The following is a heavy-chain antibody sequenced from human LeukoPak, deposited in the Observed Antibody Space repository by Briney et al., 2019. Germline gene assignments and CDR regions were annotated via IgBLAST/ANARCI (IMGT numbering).Heavy chain of an antibody. D-gene: IGHD6-13*01. J-gene: IGHJ4*02. Sequence: SQSLSPAGVVAAHSVGSGYNWGSIRLHPGKGLEWTGSSSHSGSTFYNPSPQTRVTISGEPYENQVSQKLGSVTAADTAVYYCARRRIASAGTDYWGQGTLVTVSS. CDR3: ARRRIASAGTDY. CDR2: SSHSGST. V-gene: IGHV4-38-2*01. CDR1: AHSVGSGYN.